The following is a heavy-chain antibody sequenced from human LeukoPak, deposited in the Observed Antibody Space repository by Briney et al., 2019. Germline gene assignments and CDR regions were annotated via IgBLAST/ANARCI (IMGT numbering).Heavy chain of an antibody. D-gene: IGHD6-19*01. CDR1: GFTFSSYA. Sequence: PGRSLRLSCAASGFTFSSYAMHWVRQAPGKGLEWVANIKQDGSEKYYVDSVKGRFTISRDNAKNSLSLQMNSLRAEDAAVYYCARHQREQWLAGRYMDVWGKGTTVTVSS. CDR2: IKQDGSEK. CDR3: ARHQREQWLAGRYMDV. V-gene: IGHV3-7*01. J-gene: IGHJ6*03.